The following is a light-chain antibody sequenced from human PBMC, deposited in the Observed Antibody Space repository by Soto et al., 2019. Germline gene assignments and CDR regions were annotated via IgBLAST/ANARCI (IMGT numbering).Light chain of an antibody. CDR3: QQDGSSPGT. Sequence: EIVLTQSPGTLSLSPGERATLSCRASQSVSSSYLAWYQQKPGQAPRLLIYGVSSRATGMPDRFSGSGSGTGFTLIISRLEPEDFAVYYCQQDGSSPGTFGQGTKVEIK. CDR1: QSVSSSY. J-gene: IGKJ1*01. CDR2: GVS. V-gene: IGKV3-20*01.